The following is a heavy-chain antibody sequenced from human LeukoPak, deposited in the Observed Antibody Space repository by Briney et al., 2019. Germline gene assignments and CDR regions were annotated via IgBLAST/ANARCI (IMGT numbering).Heavy chain of an antibody. D-gene: IGHD5/OR15-5a*01. Sequence: SGTLSLTCTVSGGSISSSSWWSWVRPPPGKGLEWIGEVFHNGSPNYNPSFRGRVTILVDKSKNQFSLNLGSLTAADTAIYYCARDPNIVSTVTLRAFDIWGQGTMVSVSS. CDR3: ARDPNIVSTVTLRAFDI. CDR2: VFHNGSP. V-gene: IGHV4-4*02. CDR1: GGSISSSSW. J-gene: IGHJ3*02.